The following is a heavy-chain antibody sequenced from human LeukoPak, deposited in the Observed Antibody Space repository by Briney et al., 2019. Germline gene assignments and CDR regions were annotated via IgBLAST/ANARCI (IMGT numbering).Heavy chain of an antibody. CDR3: VPLGGLGYYQYGMDV. J-gene: IGHJ6*02. CDR2: IGGSGGDT. D-gene: IGHD3/OR15-3a*01. Sequence: GGSLRLSCAASGSIFSSCAMSWVRQAPGKGLEWVSGIGGSGGDTFYADSVRGRFTVSRDNSKNTLFLQIDSLRTEDTAVYYCVPLGGLGYYQYGMDVWGRGTTVTVSS. CDR1: GSIFSSCA. V-gene: IGHV3-23*01.